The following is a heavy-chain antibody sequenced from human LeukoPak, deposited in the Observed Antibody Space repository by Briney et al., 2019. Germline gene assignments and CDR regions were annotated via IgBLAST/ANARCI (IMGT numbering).Heavy chain of an antibody. CDR2: ISYDGTDE. Sequence: PGRSLRLSCTASGFIFSYHAMHWVRQAPGKGLEWVAIISYDGTDEDSADSVEGRFTISRDNSMNTLYLQMNSLRPEDTAVYFCARGGLVTGTKYALEYWGQGTLVTVSS. CDR3: ARGGLVTGTKYALEY. J-gene: IGHJ4*02. CDR1: GFIFSYHA. V-gene: IGHV3-30*01. D-gene: IGHD1-7*01.